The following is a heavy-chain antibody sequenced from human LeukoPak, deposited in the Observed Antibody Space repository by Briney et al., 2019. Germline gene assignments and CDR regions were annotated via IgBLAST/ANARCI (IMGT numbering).Heavy chain of an antibody. CDR2: LRGDGET. V-gene: IGHV3-23*01. Sequence: GGSLTLSCAASGFTFSSYAMSWVRQAPARGLEWVSSLRGDGETFYIDSVKGRFTLSRDESRNTVYLQLNNLRVEDTAVYLCAKASWVSRADAVLWGQGTLVTVSS. CDR3: AKASWVSRADAVL. D-gene: IGHD3-16*01. J-gene: IGHJ4*02. CDR1: GFTFSSYA.